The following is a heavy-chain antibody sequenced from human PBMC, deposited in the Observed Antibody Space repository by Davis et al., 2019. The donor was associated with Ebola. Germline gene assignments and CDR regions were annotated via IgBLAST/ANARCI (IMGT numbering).Heavy chain of an antibody. V-gene: IGHV3-11*01. J-gene: IGHJ6*02. CDR2: ISSSGSTI. Sequence: GESLKISCAASGFTFSDYYMSWIRQAPGKGLEWVSYISSSGSTIYYADSVKGRFTISRDNAKNSLYLQMNSLRAEDTAVYYCARIEYQLPFSYYYYGMDVWGQGTTVTVSS. CDR3: ARIEYQLPFSYYYYGMDV. CDR1: GFTFSDYY. D-gene: IGHD2-2*01.